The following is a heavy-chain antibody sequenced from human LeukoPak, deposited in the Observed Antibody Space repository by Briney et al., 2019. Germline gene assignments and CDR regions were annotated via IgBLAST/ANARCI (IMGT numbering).Heavy chain of an antibody. CDR3: ARVTDGWYHWFDS. CDR1: GFTFSSYS. D-gene: IGHD6-19*01. CDR2: ISSSSSYI. Sequence: GGSLRLSCAASGFTFSSYSMNWVRQAPGKGLEWVSSISSSSSYIYYADSVKGRFTISRDNAKNSLYLQMNSLRAEDTAVYYCARVTDGWYHWFDSWGQGTLVTVSS. V-gene: IGHV3-21*01. J-gene: IGHJ5*01.